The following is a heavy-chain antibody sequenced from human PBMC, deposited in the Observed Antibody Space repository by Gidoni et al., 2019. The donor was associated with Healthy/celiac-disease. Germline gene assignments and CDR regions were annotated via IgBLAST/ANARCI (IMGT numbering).Heavy chain of an antibody. Sequence: EVQLVESGGGLVKPGGSLRLSCAASGFTCSDVWMTWFRQAPGKGLECVGRIKSKTDGGTTDYAAPVKGRFTISRDDSKSTLYLQMNSLRTEDTAVYYCTTETLNYGSGGYWGQGTLVTVSS. D-gene: IGHD1-7*01. CDR3: TTETLNYGSGGY. CDR2: IKSKTDGGTT. CDR1: GFTCSDVW. V-gene: IGHV3-15*01. J-gene: IGHJ4*02.